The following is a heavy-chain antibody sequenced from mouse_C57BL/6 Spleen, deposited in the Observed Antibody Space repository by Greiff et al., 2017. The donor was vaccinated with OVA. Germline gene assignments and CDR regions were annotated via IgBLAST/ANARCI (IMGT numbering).Heavy chain of an antibody. Sequence: QVQLQQSGAELVKPGASVKISCKASGYAFSSYWMNWVKQRPGKGLEWIGQIYPGDGDTNYNGKFKGKATLTADKSSSTAYMQLSSLTSEDSAVYFCARPSSGSLYAMDYCGQGTSVTVSS. D-gene: IGHD3-2*02. CDR3: ARPSSGSLYAMDY. J-gene: IGHJ4*01. CDR1: GYAFSSYW. CDR2: IYPGDGDT. V-gene: IGHV1-80*01.